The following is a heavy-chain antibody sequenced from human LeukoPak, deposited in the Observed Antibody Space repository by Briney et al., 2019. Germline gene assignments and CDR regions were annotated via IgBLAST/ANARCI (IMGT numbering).Heavy chain of an antibody. CDR3: ARLITMVRGVIDY. J-gene: IGHJ4*02. Sequence: GGSLRLSCAASGFTFSSYDMHWVRQAPGKGLEWVAVISYDGSNDYYAESVEGRFTISRDNSKNTLYLQMNSLRAEDTAVYYCARLITMVRGVIDYRGQGTLVTVSS. CDR1: GFTFSSYD. V-gene: IGHV3-30*03. CDR2: ISYDGSND. D-gene: IGHD3-10*01.